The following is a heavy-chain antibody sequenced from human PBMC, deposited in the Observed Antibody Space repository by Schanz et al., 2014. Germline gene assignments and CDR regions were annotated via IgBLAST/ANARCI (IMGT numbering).Heavy chain of an antibody. CDR1: GFAFSSYS. CDR2: ISGSGGST. D-gene: IGHD2-2*01. J-gene: IGHJ4*02. V-gene: IGHV3-23*01. CDR3: ARGGFFDSTSFDS. Sequence: DVQLLESGGGLIQPGGSLRLSCTASGFAFSSYSMNWVRQAPGKGLEWVSAISGSGGSTYYADSVKGRLTISRDNSKNILYLQMNSLRAEDTAVYYCARGGFFDSTSFDSWGQGTLVTVSS.